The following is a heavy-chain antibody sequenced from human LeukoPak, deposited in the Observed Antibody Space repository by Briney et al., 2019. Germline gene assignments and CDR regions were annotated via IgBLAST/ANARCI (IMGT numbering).Heavy chain of an antibody. Sequence: ASVKVSCKASGYTFTSYYMHWVRQAPGQGLEWMGIINPSGGSTSYAQKFQGRVTMTRDMSTSTVYMELSSLRSEDTAVYYCARDFGSYDSSGYYYPAEYFQHWGQGTLVTVSS. CDR2: INPSGGST. J-gene: IGHJ1*01. CDR3: ARDFGSYDSSGYYYPAEYFQH. D-gene: IGHD3-22*01. CDR1: GYTFTSYY. V-gene: IGHV1-46*01.